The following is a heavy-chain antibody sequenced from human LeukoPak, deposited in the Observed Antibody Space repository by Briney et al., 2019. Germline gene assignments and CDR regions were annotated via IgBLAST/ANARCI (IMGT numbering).Heavy chain of an antibody. D-gene: IGHD6-6*01. CDR2: ISSNGGST. Sequence: PGGSLRLSCAASGFTFSDYAMHWVRQAPGKGLEYVSTISSNGGSTYYANSVRGRFAISRDNSKNTLYLQMGSLRGEDMAVYYCAKVSSFDSRSFDYWGQGTLVTVSS. V-gene: IGHV3-64*01. J-gene: IGHJ4*02. CDR1: GFTFSDYA. CDR3: AKVSSFDSRSFDY.